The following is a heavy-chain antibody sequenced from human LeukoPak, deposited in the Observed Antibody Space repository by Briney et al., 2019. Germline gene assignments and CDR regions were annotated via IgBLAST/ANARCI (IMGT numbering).Heavy chain of an antibody. D-gene: IGHD1-1*01. V-gene: IGHV3-74*01. J-gene: IGHJ4*02. CDR2: ISSEGSRT. CDR1: VFTLYIYL. CDR3: ARGQGAYNPSFDY. Sequence: SGGSLRLSCAPSVFTLYIYLMYCVREAPGKGLVWVSRISSEGSRTSYADSVTGRFTISRDNAKNTLYLQMHRLRVEATAVYFCARGQGAYNPSFDYWGQGTLVTVSS.